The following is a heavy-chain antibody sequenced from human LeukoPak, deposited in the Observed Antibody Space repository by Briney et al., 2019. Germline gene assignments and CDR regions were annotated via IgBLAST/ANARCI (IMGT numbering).Heavy chain of an antibody. D-gene: IGHD2-2*01. V-gene: IGHV3-48*03. J-gene: IGHJ4*02. CDR3: ARDMPHAFDY. CDR2: ISRGGGTI. Sequence: PGGSLRLSCAASGFTFSSYEMNWVHQAPGKGLEWVSYISRGGGTIYYADSVKGRFTISRDNTKNSLSLQMNSLRAEDTAVYYCARDMPHAFDYWGQGTLVTVSS. CDR1: GFTFSSYE.